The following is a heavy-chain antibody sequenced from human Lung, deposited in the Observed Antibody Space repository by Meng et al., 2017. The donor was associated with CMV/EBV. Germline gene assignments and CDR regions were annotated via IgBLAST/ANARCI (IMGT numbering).Heavy chain of an antibody. Sequence: SQTLSLTXAVYGGSFSGYYWSWIRQPPGKGLEWIGEINHSGNTNYNPSLKSRVTISVDTSKNQFSLKLSSVTAADTAVYYCARRGDHIVVVPAAIWVKRAFDIWGQGTMVXVSS. CDR3: ARRGDHIVVVPAAIWVKRAFDI. CDR1: GGSFSGYY. J-gene: IGHJ3*02. CDR2: INHSGNT. D-gene: IGHD2-2*02. V-gene: IGHV4-34*01.